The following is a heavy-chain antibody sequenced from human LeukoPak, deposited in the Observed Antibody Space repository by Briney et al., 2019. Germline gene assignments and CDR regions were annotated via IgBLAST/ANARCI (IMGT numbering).Heavy chain of an antibody. J-gene: IGHJ4*02. D-gene: IGHD3-10*01. V-gene: IGHV3-53*01. CDR1: GFTVSSNY. Sequence: GGSLRLSCAASGFTVSSNYMSWVRQAPGKGLEWVSVIYSGGSTYYADSVKGRFTISRDNSKNTLYLQMNSLGAEDTAVYYCARVPYGSGSYPLDYWGQGTLVTVPS. CDR2: IYSGGST. CDR3: ARVPYGSGSYPLDY.